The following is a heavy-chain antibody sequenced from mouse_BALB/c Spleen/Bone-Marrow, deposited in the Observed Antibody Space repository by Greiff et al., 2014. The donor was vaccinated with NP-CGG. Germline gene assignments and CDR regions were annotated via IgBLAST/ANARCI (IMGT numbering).Heavy chain of an antibody. CDR2: ITNGGDNT. J-gene: IGHJ4*01. V-gene: IGHV5-12-1*01. Sequence: EVNLVESGGGLVKPGGSLKLSCAASGFAFSRYDMSWVRQTPEKRLEWVAYITNGGDNTYYPDTVKGRFTISRDNAKNTLYLQMSSLKSEDTAMYYCVRHKNYYAMDYWGQGTSVTVSS. CDR3: VRHKNYYAMDY. CDR1: GFAFSRYD.